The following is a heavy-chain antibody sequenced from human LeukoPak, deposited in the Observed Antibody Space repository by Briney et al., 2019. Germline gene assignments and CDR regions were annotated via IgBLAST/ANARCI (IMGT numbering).Heavy chain of an antibody. V-gene: IGHV3-23*01. CDR1: GFTFSSYG. D-gene: IGHD1-26*01. J-gene: IGHJ4*02. CDR2: ISTSGEST. Sequence: PGGTLRLSCAASGFTFSSYGMSWVRQAPGQGLEWVSAISTSGESTYYADSVKGHFTVSRDNSKNTLYLQMNSLGVEDTAVYYCARDLHWGASDYWGQGTLVTVSS. CDR3: ARDLHWGASDY.